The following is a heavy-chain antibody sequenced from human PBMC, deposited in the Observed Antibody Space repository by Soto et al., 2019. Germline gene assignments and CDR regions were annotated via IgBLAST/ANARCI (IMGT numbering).Heavy chain of an antibody. CDR3: ARTAGWGRKFDI. V-gene: IGHV1-3*01. J-gene: IGHJ3*02. D-gene: IGHD3-16*01. CDR1: GNTVPNYA. Sequence: ASVKVSCKASGNTVPNYAIHWVRQAPGQRLEWMGWINGGNGNTYYSEHFQGRVTFTRDTSAGTAYMKLSSLRSDDTAVYYCARTAGWGRKFDIWGQGTTVTVSS. CDR2: INGGNGNT.